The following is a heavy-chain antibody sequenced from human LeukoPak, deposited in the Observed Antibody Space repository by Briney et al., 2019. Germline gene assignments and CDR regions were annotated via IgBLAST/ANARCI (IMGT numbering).Heavy chain of an antibody. CDR3: ARARLPGYSGYDF. Sequence: PSETLSLTCAVYGGSFSGYYWSWIRQLPGKGLEWIGEINHSGSTNYNPSLKSRVTISVDTSKNQFSLKLSSVTAADTAVYYCARARLPGYSGYDFWGQGTLVTVSS. D-gene: IGHD5-12*01. J-gene: IGHJ4*02. CDR1: GGSFSGYY. V-gene: IGHV4-34*01. CDR2: INHSGST.